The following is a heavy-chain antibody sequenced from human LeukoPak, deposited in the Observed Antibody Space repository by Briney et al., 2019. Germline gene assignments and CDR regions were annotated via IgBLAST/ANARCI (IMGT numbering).Heavy chain of an antibody. CDR2: ISYDGSNK. Sequence: GGSLRLSCAASGFTFSSYAMHWVRQAPGKGLEWVAVISYDGSNKYYADSVKGRFTISRDNSKNTLYLQMNSLRAEDTAVYYCARAESWYDWFDPWGQGTLVTVSS. CDR1: GFTFSSYA. J-gene: IGHJ5*02. D-gene: IGHD6-13*01. V-gene: IGHV3-30*04. CDR3: ARAESWYDWFDP.